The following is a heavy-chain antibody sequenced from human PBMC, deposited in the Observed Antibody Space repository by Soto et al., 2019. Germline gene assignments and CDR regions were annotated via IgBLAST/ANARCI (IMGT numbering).Heavy chain of an antibody. J-gene: IGHJ6*03. D-gene: IGHD6-6*01. V-gene: IGHV3-64*01. CDR1: GFTLSGYA. Sequence: EVQLAESGGGLAQPGGSLSLSCAASGFTLSGYAMDWVRQAPGKGLEYVSGISSNGVGTYYANSVQGRFTISRDNSKNTVYREMGSLRPEDMAVYYCARRARPDFYYMDVWGEGTTV. CDR3: ARRARPDFYYMDV. CDR2: ISSNGVGT.